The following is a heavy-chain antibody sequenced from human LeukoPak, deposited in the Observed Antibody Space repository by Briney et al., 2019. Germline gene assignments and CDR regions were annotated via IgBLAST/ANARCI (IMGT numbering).Heavy chain of an antibody. D-gene: IGHD5-24*01. Sequence: GASVKVSCKASGYTFTSYGISWVRQAPGQGLEWMGWISAYNGNTNYARKLQGRVTMTTDTSTSTAYMEPRSLRSDDTAVYYCARYESGEMATIWVYFDYWGQGTLVTVSS. CDR3: ARYESGEMATIWVYFDY. CDR2: ISAYNGNT. V-gene: IGHV1-18*01. J-gene: IGHJ4*02. CDR1: GYTFTSYG.